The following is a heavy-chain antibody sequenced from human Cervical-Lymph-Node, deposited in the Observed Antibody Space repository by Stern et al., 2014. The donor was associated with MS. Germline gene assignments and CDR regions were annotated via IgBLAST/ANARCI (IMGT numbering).Heavy chain of an antibody. CDR2: ISAYPGNT. V-gene: IGHV1-18*01. Sequence: VQLVESGAEVKKPGASVKVSCKASGYTFIRYGITWVRQAPGQGPEWMGWISAYPGNTSYAQKFQGRVTVTTDTSTSTAYMEMRSLRADDTALYYCARVGARGALGYWGQGTLVTVSS. D-gene: IGHD1-26*01. CDR3: ARVGARGALGY. CDR1: GYTFIRYG. J-gene: IGHJ4*02.